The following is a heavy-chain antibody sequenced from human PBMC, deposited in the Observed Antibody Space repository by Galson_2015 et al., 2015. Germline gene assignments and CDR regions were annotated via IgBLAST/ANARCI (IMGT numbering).Heavy chain of an antibody. V-gene: IGHV4-59*01. CDR2: IHSNGHT. Sequence: SETLSLTCTVSGGSISNSWWNWLRQAPGKGPEYIGLIHSNGHTDSSPSLKSRVTISLDTSMNQFSLTLTSVTAADTAVYYCARGSSYDSGPYNYHAFDIWGPGTMVTVSS. CDR3: ARGSSYDSGPYNYHAFDI. D-gene: IGHD3-10*01. J-gene: IGHJ3*02. CDR1: GGSISNSW.